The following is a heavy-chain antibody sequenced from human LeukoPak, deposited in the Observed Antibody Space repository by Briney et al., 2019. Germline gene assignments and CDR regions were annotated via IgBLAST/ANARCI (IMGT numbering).Heavy chain of an antibody. J-gene: IGHJ5*02. CDR2: IYHSGST. CDR1: GGSISSSNW. V-gene: IGHV4-4*02. Sequence: PSGTLSLTCAVSGGSISSSNWWSWVRQPPGKGLEWIGEIYHSGSTNYNPSLRSRVTMSVDTSKNQLSLQLRSMTSADTAVYYCVRGPYGASISKWFDPWGQGTQVIVSP. D-gene: IGHD4/OR15-4a*01. CDR3: VRGPYGASISKWFDP.